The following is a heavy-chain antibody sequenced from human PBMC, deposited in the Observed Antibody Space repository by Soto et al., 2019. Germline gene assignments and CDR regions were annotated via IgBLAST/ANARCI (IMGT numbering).Heavy chain of an antibody. CDR2: ISAYNGNT. Sequence: GASVKVSCKASGYTLTSYGISWVRQAPGQGLEWMGWISAYNGNTNYAQKLQGRVTMTTDTSTSTAYMELRSLRSDDTAVYYCARDLCSSTSCYGYYYYGRDVWGQGTTGSVSS. CDR1: GYTLTSYG. CDR3: ARDLCSSTSCYGYYYYGRDV. J-gene: IGHJ6*02. D-gene: IGHD2-2*01. V-gene: IGHV1-18*01.